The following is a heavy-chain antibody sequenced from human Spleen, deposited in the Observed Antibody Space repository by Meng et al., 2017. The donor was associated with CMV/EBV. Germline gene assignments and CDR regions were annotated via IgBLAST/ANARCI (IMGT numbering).Heavy chain of an antibody. Sequence: SETLSLTCTVSGDSITTYYWSWVRQPPGKGLEWIGDVFHTGRTKYNPPLKSRVTISGDTSKSQFSLKLRSVTAADTALYYCARDLGRRGSPYWAWGQGTLVTVSS. D-gene: IGHD3-16*01. CDR3: ARDLGRRGSPYWA. J-gene: IGHJ5*02. V-gene: IGHV4-59*12. CDR2: VFHTGRT. CDR1: GDSITTYY.